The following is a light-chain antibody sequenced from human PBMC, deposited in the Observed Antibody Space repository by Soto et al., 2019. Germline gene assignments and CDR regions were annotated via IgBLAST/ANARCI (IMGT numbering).Light chain of an antibody. Sequence: EVVLTQSPGTLSLSPGERATLSCRASQSVGSSYLAWYQQKPGQAPRLLIYGASSRATGIADRFSGSGSGTDFTLTISSLEPEDFAVYYCQQRSNWPRTFGQGTRWISN. J-gene: IGKJ1*01. CDR2: GAS. V-gene: IGKV3D-20*02. CDR3: QQRSNWPRT. CDR1: QSVGSSY.